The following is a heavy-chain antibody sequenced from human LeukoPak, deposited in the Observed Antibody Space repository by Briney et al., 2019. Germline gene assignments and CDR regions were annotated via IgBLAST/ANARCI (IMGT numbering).Heavy chain of an antibody. Sequence: GGSLRLSCAASGFTFSNYAMSWVRQAPGKGLEWVSAISGSGGSTYYADSVKGRFTISRDNSKNTLFLQMNSLRAEDTAVYYCAKDPRKATMVRGVILFDPWGQGTLVTVSS. CDR3: AKDPRKATMVRGVILFDP. CDR1: GFTFSNYA. D-gene: IGHD3-10*01. J-gene: IGHJ5*02. CDR2: ISGSGGST. V-gene: IGHV3-23*01.